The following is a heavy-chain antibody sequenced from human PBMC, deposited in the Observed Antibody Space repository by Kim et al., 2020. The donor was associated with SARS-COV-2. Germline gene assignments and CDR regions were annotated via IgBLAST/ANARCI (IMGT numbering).Heavy chain of an antibody. J-gene: IGHJ4*02. Sequence: DSVKGRFTISRDNSNNSLYLQMNSLRTEDTALYYCAKGRGSIAVAGTIGYWGQGTLVTVSS. V-gene: IGHV3-43*01. D-gene: IGHD6-19*01. CDR3: AKGRGSIAVAGTIGY.